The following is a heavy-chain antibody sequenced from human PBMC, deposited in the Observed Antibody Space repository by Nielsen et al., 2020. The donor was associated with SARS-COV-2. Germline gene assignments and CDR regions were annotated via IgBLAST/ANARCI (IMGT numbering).Heavy chain of an antibody. CDR1: GFTFSSYG. Sequence: GESLKISCAASGFTFSSYGMHWVRQAPGKGLEWVAVIWYDGSNKYYADSVKGRFTISRDNSKNTLYLQMNSLRAEDTAVYYCARDRDWGAVAGIFWGQGTLVTVSS. J-gene: IGHJ4*02. D-gene: IGHD6-19*01. CDR2: IWYDGSNK. CDR3: ARDRDWGAVAGIF. V-gene: IGHV3-33*01.